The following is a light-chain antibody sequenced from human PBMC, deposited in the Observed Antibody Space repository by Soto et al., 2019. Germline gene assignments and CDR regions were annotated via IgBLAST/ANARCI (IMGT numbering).Light chain of an antibody. CDR3: QQRGNGIT. J-gene: IGKJ5*01. CDR2: DAS. Sequence: EIVLTQSPATLSLSPGERATLSCRASQSVSSYLAWYQQKPGQAPRLLIYDASNRATGIPARFSASGSGTDFKLTISRLEPEDSAVYYCQQRGNGITFGPGTRRELK. CDR1: QSVSSY. V-gene: IGKV3-11*01.